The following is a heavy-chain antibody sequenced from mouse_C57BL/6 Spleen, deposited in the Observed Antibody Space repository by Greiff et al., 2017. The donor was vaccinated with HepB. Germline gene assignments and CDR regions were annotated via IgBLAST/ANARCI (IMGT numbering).Heavy chain of an antibody. CDR1: GYAFTNYL. V-gene: IGHV1-54*01. J-gene: IGHJ2*01. CDR2: INPGSGGT. Sequence: QVQLQQSGAELVRPGTSVKVSCKASGYAFTNYLIEWVKQRPGQGLEWIGVINPGSGGTNYNEKFKGKATLTADKSSSTAYMQLSSLTSEDSAVYFCAREDYYGRYFDYWGQGTTLTVSS. CDR3: AREDYYGRYFDY. D-gene: IGHD1-1*01.